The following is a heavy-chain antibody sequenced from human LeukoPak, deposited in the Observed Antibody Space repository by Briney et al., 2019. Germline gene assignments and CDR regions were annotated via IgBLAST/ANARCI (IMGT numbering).Heavy chain of an antibody. Sequence: GGSLRLSCAASGFTLSNHWMTWVRQIPGRGPEWVANVNRDGSETYYLDSVKGRFTISKDNAKNSLYLQMNSLRAEDTALYHCARNNGMDVWGQGTTVIVSS. CDR1: GFTLSNHW. CDR2: VNRDGSET. V-gene: IGHV3-7*03. CDR3: ARNNGMDV. J-gene: IGHJ6*02.